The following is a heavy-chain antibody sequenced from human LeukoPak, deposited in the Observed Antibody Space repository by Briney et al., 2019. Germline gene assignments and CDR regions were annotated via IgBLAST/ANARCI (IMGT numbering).Heavy chain of an antibody. CDR3: ARVSPHDFWGGYSILRAYYMDV. J-gene: IGHJ6*03. CDR1: GFTFSSYS. Sequence: GGSLRLSCAASGFTFSSYSMNWVRQAPGKGLEWVSYISSSSSTIYYADSVKGRFTISRDNAKNSLYLQMNSLRAEDTAVYYCARVSPHDFWGGYSILRAYYMDVWGKGTTVTVSS. D-gene: IGHD3-3*01. V-gene: IGHV3-48*01. CDR2: ISSSSSTI.